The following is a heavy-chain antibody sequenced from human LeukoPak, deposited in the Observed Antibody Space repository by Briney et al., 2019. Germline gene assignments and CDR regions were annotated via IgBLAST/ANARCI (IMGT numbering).Heavy chain of an antibody. CDR2: ISSSSSYI. J-gene: IGHJ6*02. V-gene: IGHV3-21*01. D-gene: IGHD3-3*01. CDR3: ARDANYDFWSGYQSATERYYYGMDV. Sequence: GGSLRLSCAASGFTFSSYSMNWVRQAPGKGLEWVSSISSSSSYIYYADSVKGRFTISRDNAKNSLYLQMNSLRAEDTAVYYCARDANYDFWSGYQSATERYYYGMDVWGQGTTVTVSS. CDR1: GFTFSSYS.